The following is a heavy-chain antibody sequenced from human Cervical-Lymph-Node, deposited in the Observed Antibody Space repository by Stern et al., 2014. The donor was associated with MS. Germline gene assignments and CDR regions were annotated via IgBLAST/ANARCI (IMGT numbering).Heavy chain of an antibody. D-gene: IGHD4-11*01. CDR3: ARQPDYSDFLDF. J-gene: IGHJ4*02. Sequence: QVQLVQSGAEVKKPGASMTISCKTSGYNFIDHAIHWVRQAPGQRLEWMGWINGGPGTTKYSQKFQGRVSFTRDKAASAAYMDLSSLSPDDTAVYYCARQPDYSDFLDFWGQGPLVTVSS. V-gene: IGHV1-3*01. CDR1: GYNFIDHA. CDR2: INGGPGTT.